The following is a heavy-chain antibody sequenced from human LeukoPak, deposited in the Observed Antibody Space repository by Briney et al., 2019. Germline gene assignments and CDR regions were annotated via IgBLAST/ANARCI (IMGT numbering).Heavy chain of an antibody. CDR2: INHSGST. CDR1: GGSFSGYY. Sequence: SETLSLTCAVYGGSFSGYYWSWIRQPPGEGLEWIGEINHSGSTNYNPSLKSRVTISVDTSKNQFSLKLSSVTAADTAVYYCARDRYDSSLGYWGQGTLVTVSS. V-gene: IGHV4-34*01. D-gene: IGHD3-22*01. J-gene: IGHJ4*02. CDR3: ARDRYDSSLGY.